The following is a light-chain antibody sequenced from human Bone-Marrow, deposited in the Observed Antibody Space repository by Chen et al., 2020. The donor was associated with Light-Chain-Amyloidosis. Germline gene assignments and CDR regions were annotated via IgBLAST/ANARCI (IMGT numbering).Light chain of an antibody. J-gene: IGLJ3*02. CDR2: DDS. CDR3: QVWDRSSDRPV. CDR1: NIGSTS. Sequence: SYVLTQPSSVSVAPGQTATIACGGNNIGSTSVHWYQQTPGQAPLLVVYDDSDRHSGIPERLSGANSGNTATLTISRVEAGDEDDYYCQVWDRSSDRPVFGGGTKLTVL. V-gene: IGLV3-21*02.